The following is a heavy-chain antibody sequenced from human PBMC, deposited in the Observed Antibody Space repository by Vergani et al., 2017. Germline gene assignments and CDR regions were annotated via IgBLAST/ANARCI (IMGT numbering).Heavy chain of an antibody. CDR3: GRGSDNYN. CDR1: GFTFSSHA. V-gene: IGHV3-23*01. J-gene: IGHJ4*02. D-gene: IGHD5-24*01. CDR2: IKNISDSM. Sequence: EVQLLQSEGAVVQPGGSLRLSCVASGFTFSSHAMSWVRQGHGQGLEWVSSIKNISDSMHYRDSVKGRLTISRDNSKNTLYLQMNSLRVKDTAVYYCGRGSDNYNWGQGTLVTVSS.